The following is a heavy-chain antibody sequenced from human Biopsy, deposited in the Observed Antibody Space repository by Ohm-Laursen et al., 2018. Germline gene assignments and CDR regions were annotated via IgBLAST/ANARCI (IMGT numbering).Heavy chain of an antibody. V-gene: IGHV2-70*11. D-gene: IGHD6-13*01. Sequence: TQTLTLTCSFSGFSLSASGMCVSWIRQAPGKALEWLARVDWDDYKDYSASLQTKLSISKDTSNDQVVLTVNNVDPADTATYYCARTPILIVSAGLVYRHRRHLQGMDVWGQGIAVTVS. CDR1: GFSLSASGMC. J-gene: IGHJ6*02. CDR2: VDWDDYK. CDR3: ARTPILIVSAGLVYRHRRHLQGMDV.